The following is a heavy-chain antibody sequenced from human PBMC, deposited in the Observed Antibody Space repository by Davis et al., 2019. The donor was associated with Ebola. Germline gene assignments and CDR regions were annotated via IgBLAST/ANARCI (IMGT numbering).Heavy chain of an antibody. J-gene: IGHJ6*02. CDR1: GFTFSSYG. CDR2: IWYDGTNK. CDR3: ARGLYWPNYYYYGMDV. D-gene: IGHD2-8*02. Sequence: GGSLRLSCAASGFTFSSYGRHWVRQAPGKGLEWVAVIWYDGTNKYYADSVKGRFTISRDNSKNTLYLQMNSLRAEDTAVYYCARGLYWPNYYYYGMDVWGQGTTVTVSS. V-gene: IGHV3-33*01.